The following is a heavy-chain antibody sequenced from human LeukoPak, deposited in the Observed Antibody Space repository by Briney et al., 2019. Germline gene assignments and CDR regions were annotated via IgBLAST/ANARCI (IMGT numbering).Heavy chain of an antibody. D-gene: IGHD2-2*01. CDR2: IIPIFGTA. V-gene: IGHV1-69*13. J-gene: IGHJ5*02. CDR3: ARDFCSSTSCLNWFDP. Sequence: SVKVSCKASGGTFSSYAISWVRQAPGQGLEWMGGIIPIFGTANYAQKFQGRVTITADESTSTAYMELSSLRSEDTAVYYCARDFCSSTSCLNWFDPWGQGTLVTVSS. CDR1: GGTFSSYA.